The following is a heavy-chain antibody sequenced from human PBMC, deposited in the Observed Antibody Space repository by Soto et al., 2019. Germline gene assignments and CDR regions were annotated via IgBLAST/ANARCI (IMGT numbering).Heavy chain of an antibody. J-gene: IGHJ4*02. CDR3: ARAHNIVGATPTDDY. V-gene: IGHV3-48*02. D-gene: IGHD1-26*01. CDR1: GFTFSSYS. Sequence: GGSLRLSCAASGFTFSSYSMNWVRQAPVNGLEFVSYISRIISTIYYADSVKGRFTISRYNAKNSLYLQMNSLRDEDTALYYCARAHNIVGATPTDDYWGQGTMVTVSS. CDR2: ISRIISTI.